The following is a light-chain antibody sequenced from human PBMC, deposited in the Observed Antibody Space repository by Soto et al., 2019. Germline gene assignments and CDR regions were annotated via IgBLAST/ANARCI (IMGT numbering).Light chain of an antibody. CDR2: GAS. Sequence: EIVMTQSPATLSVSPGERATLSCRASQSVGSNLAWYQQKAGQAPRLLIYGASTRATGIPARFSGSGSGTEFTLTISSLQSEDSAFYFCQQYNRWPGTFGQGTKVEIK. J-gene: IGKJ2*01. CDR3: QQYNRWPGT. V-gene: IGKV3-15*01. CDR1: QSVGSN.